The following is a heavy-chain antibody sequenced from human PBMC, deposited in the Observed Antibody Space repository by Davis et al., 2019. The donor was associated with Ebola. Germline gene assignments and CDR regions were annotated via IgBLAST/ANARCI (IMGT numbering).Heavy chain of an antibody. Sequence: PGGFLRLSCAASGFTFSSYSMNWVRQAPGQGLEWVSSISSSSSYIYYADSVKGRFTISRDNAKNSLYLQMNSLRAEDTAVYYCARDRGVATIWREIDYWGQGTLVTVSS. CDR2: ISSSSSYI. CDR3: ARDRGVATIWREIDY. CDR1: GFTFSSYS. J-gene: IGHJ4*02. D-gene: IGHD5-12*01. V-gene: IGHV3-21*01.